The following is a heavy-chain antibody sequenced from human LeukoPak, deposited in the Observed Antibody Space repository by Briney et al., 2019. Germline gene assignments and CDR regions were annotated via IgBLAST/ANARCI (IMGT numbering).Heavy chain of an antibody. CDR3: ARNDPDSSED. V-gene: IGHV3-30*04. J-gene: IGHJ4*02. Sequence: PGGSLRLSCAASGFIFGSHTMHWVRQAPGKGLEWVALISYDGSNNFYADSVKGRFTISRDNSKNTLYLQVNSLRAEDTAVYYCARNDPDSSEDWGQGTLVTVSS. D-gene: IGHD3-22*01. CDR1: GFIFGSHT. CDR2: ISYDGSNN.